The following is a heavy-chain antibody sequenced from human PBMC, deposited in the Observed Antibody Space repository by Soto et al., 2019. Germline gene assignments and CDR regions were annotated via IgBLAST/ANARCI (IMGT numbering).Heavy chain of an antibody. V-gene: IGHV1-18*01. Sequence: GASVKVSCKASGYTFTSYGVSWVRQAPGQGLEWMGWISAYNGDTNYAQKLQGRVTMTTDTSTSTAYMELRSLRSDDTAVYYCARAYDFWSTKPSLDYWGQGTLVTVS. CDR3: ARAYDFWSTKPSLDY. CDR1: GYTFTSYG. J-gene: IGHJ4*02. CDR2: ISAYNGDT. D-gene: IGHD3-3*01.